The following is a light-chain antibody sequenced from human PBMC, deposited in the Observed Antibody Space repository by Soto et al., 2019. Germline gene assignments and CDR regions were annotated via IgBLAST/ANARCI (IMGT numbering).Light chain of an antibody. CDR3: QQYDNSRFT. Sequence: EIVLTQSPGTLSLSPGERATLSCRASQTVSNDYLAWYQQKPGQAPRLLIYGTFSRATGIPDRLSGSGSGTDFTLTISRLEPEDFAVYYCQQYDNSRFTFGPGTKVDIK. V-gene: IGKV3-20*01. CDR1: QTVSNDY. CDR2: GTF. J-gene: IGKJ3*01.